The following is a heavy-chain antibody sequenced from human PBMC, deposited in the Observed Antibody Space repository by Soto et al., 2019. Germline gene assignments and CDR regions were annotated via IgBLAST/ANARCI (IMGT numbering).Heavy chain of an antibody. D-gene: IGHD1-20*01. Sequence: ASVKVSCKGSGYTLTELSMHWVRQAPGKGLEWMGGFDPEDGETIYAQKFQGRVTMTEDTSTDTAYMELSSLRSEDTAVYYCAALTGTKENFDYWGQGTLVTVSS. J-gene: IGHJ4*02. CDR1: GYTLTELS. CDR2: FDPEDGET. V-gene: IGHV1-24*01. CDR3: AALTGTKENFDY.